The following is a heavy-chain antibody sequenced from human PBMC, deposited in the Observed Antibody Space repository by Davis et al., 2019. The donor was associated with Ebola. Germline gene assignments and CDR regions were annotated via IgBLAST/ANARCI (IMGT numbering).Heavy chain of an antibody. CDR2: INPSGGST. J-gene: IGHJ6*02. CDR1: GYTFTSYY. D-gene: IGHD2-2*01. Sequence: AASVKVSCKASGYTFTSYYMHWVRQAPGQGLEWMGIINPSGGSTSYAQKFQGRVTMTRDTSTSTVYMELSSLRSEDTAVYYCAREGCSSTSCGDYYYGMDVWGQGTTVTVSS. CDR3: AREGCSSTSCGDYYYGMDV. V-gene: IGHV1-46*01.